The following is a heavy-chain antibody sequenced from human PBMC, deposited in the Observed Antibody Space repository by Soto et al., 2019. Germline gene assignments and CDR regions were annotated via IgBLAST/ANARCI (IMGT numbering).Heavy chain of an antibody. Sequence: AGSLRLSCAASGFNFNKYAMHWVRQAPGKGLEWVAIISPDGSNENYADSVKGRFTISRDNSKNTLYLQMNSLRAEDTAVYYCGYYDSSGYYPLAFFDYWGQGTLVTVSS. V-gene: IGHV3-30-3*01. CDR3: GYYDSSGYYPLAFFDY. CDR1: GFNFNKYA. J-gene: IGHJ4*02. CDR2: ISPDGSNE. D-gene: IGHD3-22*01.